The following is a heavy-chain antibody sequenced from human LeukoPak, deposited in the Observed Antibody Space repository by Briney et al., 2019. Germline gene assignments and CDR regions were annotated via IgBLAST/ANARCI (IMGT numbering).Heavy chain of an antibody. CDR2: IKQDGSEK. Sequence: GGSLRLSCAASGFTFSTYWMSWVRQAPGKGLEWVANIKQDGSEKYYVDSVKGRFTISRDNAKNSLYLQMNSLRAEDTAVYYCARVGGAYYGSGSYYSGYWGQGTLVTVSS. CDR3: ARVGGAYYGSGSYYSGY. V-gene: IGHV3-7*01. CDR1: GFTFSTYW. D-gene: IGHD3-10*01. J-gene: IGHJ4*02.